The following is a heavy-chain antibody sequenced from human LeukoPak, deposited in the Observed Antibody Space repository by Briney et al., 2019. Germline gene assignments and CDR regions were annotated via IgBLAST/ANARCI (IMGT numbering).Heavy chain of an antibody. J-gene: IGHJ6*02. CDR2: IYPGDSDT. D-gene: IGHD3-3*01. CDR3: ARHPQGYDFWSGYYYYGMDV. V-gene: IGHV5-51*01. CDR1: GYIFTSYC. Sequence: GGSLKSSCKGSGYIFTSYCIGCVRQMPAEGLEGRGIIYPGDSDTRYSPSFQNHRTISSDKTISTAHLQCSSLKASDTAMYYCARHPQGYDFWSGYYYYGMDVWGQGTTVTASS.